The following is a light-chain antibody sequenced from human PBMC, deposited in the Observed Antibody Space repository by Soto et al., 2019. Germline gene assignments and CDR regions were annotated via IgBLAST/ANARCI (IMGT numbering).Light chain of an antibody. CDR2: GST. V-gene: IGLV1-40*01. J-gene: IGLJ3*02. CDR3: QSYDSSLSGSV. CDR1: SSNIGAGYN. Sequence: QSVLTQPPSMSGAPGQRVTISCTGSSSNIGAGYNVHWYQQLPGTAPKLLIYGSTNRPSGVPDRFSGSKSGASASLAIAGLQAEDEADYYCQSYDSSLSGSVFGGGTQLTVL.